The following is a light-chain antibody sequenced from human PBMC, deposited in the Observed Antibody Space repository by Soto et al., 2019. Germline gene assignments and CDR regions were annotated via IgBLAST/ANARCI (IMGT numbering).Light chain of an antibody. Sequence: DIQMTQSPSSLSASVGDRVTITCRASQSISSYLNWYQQKPGKAPKLLIYAASSLQSGVPSRFSGSGSATDFTLTISSLQPEAFATYYCQQSYSTPWTFGQGTKVDIK. CDR2: AAS. CDR3: QQSYSTPWT. CDR1: QSISSY. J-gene: IGKJ1*01. V-gene: IGKV1-39*01.